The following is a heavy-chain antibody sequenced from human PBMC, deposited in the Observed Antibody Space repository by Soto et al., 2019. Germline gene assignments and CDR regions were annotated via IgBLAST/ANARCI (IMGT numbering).Heavy chain of an antibody. CDR1: GFMFKSFV. D-gene: IGHD3-16*01. V-gene: IGHV3-30*19. Sequence: QLVESGGGVVQPGTSLRLSCAASGFMFKSFVMHWVRQVPGKGLQWVALTSYDGNTKYYGDSVQGRFTVSRDNSKDTLDLQMDSLSLEDTVLHSCARWGTTGGLDRWGQGTRVSVSS. CDR3: ARWGTTGGLDR. CDR2: TSYDGNTK. J-gene: IGHJ5*02.